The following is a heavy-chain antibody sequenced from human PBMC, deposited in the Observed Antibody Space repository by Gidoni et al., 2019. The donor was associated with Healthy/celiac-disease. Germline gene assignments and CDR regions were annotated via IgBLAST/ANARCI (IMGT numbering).Heavy chain of an antibody. V-gene: IGHV3-33*01. CDR3: ARGSGDYVPLVDY. CDR1: GFTFSSYG. CDR2: IWYDGSNK. D-gene: IGHD2-21*02. J-gene: IGHJ4*02. Sequence: QVQLVESGGGVVQPGRSLRLSCAASGFTFSSYGMHWVRQAPGKGREWVAVIWYDGSNKYYADSVKGRFTISRDNSKNTLYLQMNSLRAEDTAVYYCARGSGDYVPLVDYWGQGTLVTVSS.